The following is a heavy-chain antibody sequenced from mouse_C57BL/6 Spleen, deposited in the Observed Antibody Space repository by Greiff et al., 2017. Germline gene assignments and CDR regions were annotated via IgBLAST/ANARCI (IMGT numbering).Heavy chain of an antibody. J-gene: IGHJ3*01. CDR1: GYTFTDYY. V-gene: IGHV1-76*01. CDR3: ARDPGYYGFAY. CDR2: IYPGSGNT. D-gene: IGHD2-3*01. Sequence: QVQLKESGAELVRPGASVKLSCKASGYTFTDYYINWVKQRPGQGLEWIARIYPGSGNTYYNEKFKGKATLTAEKSSSTAYMQLSSLTSEDSAVYFCARDPGYYGFAYWGQGTLVTVSA.